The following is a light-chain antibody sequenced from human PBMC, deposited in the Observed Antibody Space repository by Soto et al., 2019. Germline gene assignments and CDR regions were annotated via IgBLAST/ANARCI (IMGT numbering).Light chain of an antibody. CDR2: SNN. Sequence: SVLTQPPSASGTPGQRVTISCSGRSSNIGSNTVNWYQQLPGTAPKLVIYSNNQRPSGVPDRFSGSKSGTSASLAISGLQPEDEADYYCVAWDDSLNGYVVFGGGTKVTVL. V-gene: IGLV1-44*01. J-gene: IGLJ2*01. CDR3: VAWDDSLNGYVV. CDR1: SSNIGSNT.